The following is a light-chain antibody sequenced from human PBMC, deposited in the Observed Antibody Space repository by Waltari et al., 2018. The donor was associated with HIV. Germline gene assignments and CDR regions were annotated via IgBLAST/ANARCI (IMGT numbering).Light chain of an antibody. CDR1: TSNVGSNP. Sequence: QSFLTQQPSASGTHGRRVVISCSGNTSNVGSNPVDWYRQVPGTAPKLLLCSNNQCPSGVTDRFSGSKSGTSASRAIKGLQSEDEADYYCAARDVSLNVWVFGGGTKLTVL. CDR2: SNN. CDR3: AARDVSLNVWV. V-gene: IGLV1-44*01. J-gene: IGLJ3*02.